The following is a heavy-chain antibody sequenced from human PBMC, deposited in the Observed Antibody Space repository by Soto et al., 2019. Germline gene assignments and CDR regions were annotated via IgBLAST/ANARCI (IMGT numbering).Heavy chain of an antibody. J-gene: IGHJ4*02. Sequence: GESLRLSCVASGFTFSSYWMHWLRQPPGRELVWVSEIDTDGNSRNYADSVKGRFTISSDNAKITLNLQMNSLTAQDPAVYFRASLSAPVAFWGRGTLVTVSS. CDR1: GFTFSSYW. CDR3: ASLSAPVAF. D-gene: IGHD2-2*01. V-gene: IGHV3-74*01. CDR2: IDTDGNSR.